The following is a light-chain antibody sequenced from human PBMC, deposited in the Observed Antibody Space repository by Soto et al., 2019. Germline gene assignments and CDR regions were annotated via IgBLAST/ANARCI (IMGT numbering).Light chain of an antibody. Sequence: QSVLTQPPSVSGAPGQTVSISCTGSGSNIGGHYDVHWYQVLPATAPKLLIYGDTHRPSGVPGRFSGSKSGSSASLAISGLRAEDEGDYHCQSYDSSLSGVVFGGGTKLTVL. CDR2: GDT. CDR1: GSNIGGHYD. CDR3: QSYDSSLSGVV. J-gene: IGLJ2*01. V-gene: IGLV1-40*01.